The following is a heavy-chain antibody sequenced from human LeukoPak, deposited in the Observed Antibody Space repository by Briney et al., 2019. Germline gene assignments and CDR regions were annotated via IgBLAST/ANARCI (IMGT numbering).Heavy chain of an antibody. CDR2: IYYSGST. V-gene: IGHV4-39*01. CDR1: GGSISSSSYY. CDR3: ARHARSNSWYRWVWFDP. D-gene: IGHD6-13*01. J-gene: IGHJ5*02. Sequence: SETLSLACTVSGGSISSSSYYWGWIRQPPGKGLEWIGSIYYSGSTYYNPSLKSRVTISVDTSKNQFSLKLSSVTAADTAVYYCARHARSNSWYRWVWFDPWGQGTLVTVSS.